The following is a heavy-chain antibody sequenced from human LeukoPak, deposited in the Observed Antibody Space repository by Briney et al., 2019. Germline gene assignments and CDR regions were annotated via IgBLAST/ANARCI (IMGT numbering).Heavy chain of an antibody. CDR2: IRYDGTNK. Sequence: PAGGSLRLSCAASGFIFSNFGMHWVRQAPGKGLDWVAFIRYDGTNKYYADSVKGRFTVSRDNSKSTLYLQMNSLRAEDTAVYFCVRDDWNHEDLFDYWGQGTLVTVSS. V-gene: IGHV3-30*02. D-gene: IGHD1-1*01. CDR3: VRDDWNHEDLFDY. CDR1: GFIFSNFG. J-gene: IGHJ4*02.